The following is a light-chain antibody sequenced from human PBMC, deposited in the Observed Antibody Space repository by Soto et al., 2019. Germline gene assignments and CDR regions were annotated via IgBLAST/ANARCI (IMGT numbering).Light chain of an antibody. J-gene: IGKJ5*01. CDR3: QQYNKWPLIT. V-gene: IGKV3-15*01. Sequence: EIVLTQSPGTLSLSPGETATLSCRASQTGDSRYLAWYQQKRGQAPRLLIYGASTRATGIPARFSGSGSGTEFTLTISSLQSEDFALYYCQQYNKWPLITFGQGTRLEI. CDR1: QTGDSRY. CDR2: GAS.